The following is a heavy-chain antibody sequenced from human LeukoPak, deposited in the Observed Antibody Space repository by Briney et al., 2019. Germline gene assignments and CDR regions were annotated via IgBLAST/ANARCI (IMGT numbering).Heavy chain of an antibody. J-gene: IGHJ5*02. D-gene: IGHD3-10*01. CDR1: GFTFSSYA. Sequence: GGSLRLSCAVSGFTFSSYAMHWVRQAPGKGLEWVAVISYDGSNKYYADSVKGRFTISRDNSRNTLYLQMNSLRVEDAAVYYCSKDLTSDFGGDLDPWGQGTLVTVSS. V-gene: IGHV3-30-3*01. CDR2: ISYDGSNK. CDR3: SKDLTSDFGGDLDP.